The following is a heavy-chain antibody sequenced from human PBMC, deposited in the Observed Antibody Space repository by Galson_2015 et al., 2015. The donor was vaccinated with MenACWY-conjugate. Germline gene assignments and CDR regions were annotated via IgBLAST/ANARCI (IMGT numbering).Heavy chain of an antibody. D-gene: IGHD6-19*01. CDR3: ARAKYSSGWYADFQH. V-gene: IGHV3-21*01. J-gene: IGHJ1*01. Sequence: SLRLSCAASGFTFSSCSMNWVRQAPGKGLEWVSSISSSSSYIYYADSVKGRFTISRDNAKNSLYLQMNSLRAEDTAVYYCARAKYSSGWYADFQHWGQGTLVTVSS. CDR2: ISSSSSYI. CDR1: GFTFSSCS.